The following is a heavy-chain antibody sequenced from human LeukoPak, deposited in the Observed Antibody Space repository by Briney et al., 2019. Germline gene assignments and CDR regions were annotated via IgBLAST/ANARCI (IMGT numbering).Heavy chain of an antibody. CDR3: SRGGAPAGYAYDT. Sequence: GGSLRLSYATSGFTFSNFDLHWVRQATGEGLEWVSAIGTAGDTYYPDSVKGRFTISRDNAKNSFYLQMNNLRAGDTAVYYCSRGGAPAGYAYDTWGHGTVVTVSS. D-gene: IGHD6-13*01. CDR2: IGTAGDT. J-gene: IGHJ3*02. V-gene: IGHV3-13*01. CDR1: GFTFSNFD.